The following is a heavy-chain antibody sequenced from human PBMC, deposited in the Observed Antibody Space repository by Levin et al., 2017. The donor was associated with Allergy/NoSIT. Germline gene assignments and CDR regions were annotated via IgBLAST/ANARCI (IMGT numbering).Heavy chain of an antibody. CDR3: ARGPISTLGFDY. V-gene: IGHV4-31*03. Sequence: LRLSCTVSGGSISSGGYYWSWIRQHPGKGLEWIGYIYYSGSTYYNPSLKSRVTISVDTSKNQFSLKLSSVTAADTAVYYCARGPISTLGFDYWGQGTLVTVSS. CDR2: IYYSGST. CDR1: GGSISSGGYY. D-gene: IGHD3-3*02. J-gene: IGHJ4*02.